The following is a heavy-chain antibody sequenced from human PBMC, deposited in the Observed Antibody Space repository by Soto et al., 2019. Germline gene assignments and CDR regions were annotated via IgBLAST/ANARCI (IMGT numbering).Heavy chain of an antibody. CDR2: ISSSGSTI. V-gene: IGHV3-11*01. CDR1: GFTFSDYY. CDR3: ARDTRWYYYDSSGDAFDI. J-gene: IGHJ3*02. D-gene: IGHD3-22*01. Sequence: PGGSLRLSCAASGFTFSDYYMSWIRQAPGKGLEWVSYISSSGSTIYYADSVKGRFTISRDNAKNSLYLQMNSLRAEDTAVYYCARDTRWYYYDSSGDAFDIWGQGTIVTVSS.